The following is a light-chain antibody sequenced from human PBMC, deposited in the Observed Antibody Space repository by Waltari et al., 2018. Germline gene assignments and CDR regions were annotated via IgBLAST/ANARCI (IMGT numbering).Light chain of an antibody. CDR3: LAVDSSTAWV. CDR1: KLGDKY. V-gene: IGLV3-1*01. Sequence: SYELTQPPSVSVSPGQTASITCSGDKLGDKYASWYQQKPGQSPVLVIYQDTKRPSGIPERFSGSNSGNTATLTISGTQGMDEADYYCLAVDSSTAWVFGGGTKLTVL. J-gene: IGLJ3*02. CDR2: QDT.